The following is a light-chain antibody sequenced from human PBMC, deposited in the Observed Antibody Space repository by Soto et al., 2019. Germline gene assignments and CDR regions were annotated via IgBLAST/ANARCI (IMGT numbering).Light chain of an antibody. CDR3: QQYGNSPPYT. J-gene: IGKJ2*01. CDR1: QSVSSTY. CDR2: AAS. Sequence: EIVLTQSPGTLSLSPGERATLSCRASQSVSSTYLAWYQLKPGQPPRLLIYAASSRATGIPDRFSGSGSGTDFTLTISRVEPEDVAVFYCQQYGNSPPYTLGPGTKLEIK. V-gene: IGKV3-20*01.